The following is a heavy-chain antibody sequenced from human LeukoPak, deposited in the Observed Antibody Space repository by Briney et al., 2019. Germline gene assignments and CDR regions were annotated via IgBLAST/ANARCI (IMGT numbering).Heavy chain of an antibody. J-gene: IGHJ4*02. V-gene: IGHV1-2*02. D-gene: IGHD2-21*02. CDR3: ARVPDCGGDCSTYYFDS. CDR1: GYTFTGYY. CDR2: INPNSGGT. Sequence: ASVKVSCKASGYTFTGYYMHWVRQAPGQGLEWMGWINPNSGGTNYAQKFQGRVTMTRDTSISTAYMELSRLRSDDTAVYYCARVPDCGGDCSTYYFDSWGQGTLVTVSS.